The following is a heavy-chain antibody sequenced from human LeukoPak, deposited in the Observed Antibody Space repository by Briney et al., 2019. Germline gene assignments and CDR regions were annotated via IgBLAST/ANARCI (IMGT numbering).Heavy chain of an antibody. D-gene: IGHD3-9*01. CDR2: VSAYNGNT. J-gene: IGHJ5*02. V-gene: IGHV1-18*01. Sequence: ASVKVSCKASGYTFTSYGISSVRQAPGQGLEWIGWVSAYNGNTNYAQKLQGRVTMTTDTSTSTAYMELRSLRSDDTAVYYCARTHYDILTGEANWFDPWGQGTLVTVSS. CDR1: GYTFTSYG. CDR3: ARTHYDILTGEANWFDP.